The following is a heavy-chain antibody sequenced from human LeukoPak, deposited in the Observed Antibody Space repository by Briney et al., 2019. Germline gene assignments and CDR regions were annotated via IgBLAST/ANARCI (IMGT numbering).Heavy chain of an antibody. V-gene: IGHV4-59*01. Sequence: SETLSLTCTVSGGSISSYCWSWIRQPPGKGLEWIGYIYYSGSTNYNPPLKSRVTISVDTSKNQFSLKLSSVTAADTAVYYCARVRSDDTLPPWYFDLWGRGTLVTVSS. CDR1: GGSISSYC. D-gene: IGHD3-22*01. CDR3: ARVRSDDTLPPWYFDL. J-gene: IGHJ2*01. CDR2: IYYSGST.